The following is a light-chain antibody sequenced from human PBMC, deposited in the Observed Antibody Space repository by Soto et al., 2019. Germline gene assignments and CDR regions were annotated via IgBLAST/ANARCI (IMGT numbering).Light chain of an antibody. Sequence: DLVMTQSPLSLPVTPGEPASISCRSSQSLLHSNGYNYLDWYLQKPGQSPQLLIYLGSNRASGVAARFSGSGSGTDFTLKISRVEAEDVGVYYCMQALQTPRTFGQGTKVEIK. V-gene: IGKV2-28*01. CDR1: QSLLHSNGYNY. CDR3: MQALQTPRT. CDR2: LGS. J-gene: IGKJ1*01.